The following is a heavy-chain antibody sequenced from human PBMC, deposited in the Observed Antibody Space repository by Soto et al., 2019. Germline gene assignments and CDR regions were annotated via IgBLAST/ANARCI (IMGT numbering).Heavy chain of an antibody. CDR3: ATVTPKDHGPYYYYGMDV. V-gene: IGHV1-24*01. J-gene: IGHJ6*02. Sequence: QVQLVQSGAEVKKPGASVKVSCKVSGYTLTELSMHWVRQAPGKGLEWMGGFDPEDGETIYAQKFQGRVTMTEDTXTXTXXMELSSLRSEDTAVYYCATVTPKDHGPYYYYGMDVWGQGTTVTVSS. CDR1: GYTLTELS. D-gene: IGHD4-17*01. CDR2: FDPEDGET.